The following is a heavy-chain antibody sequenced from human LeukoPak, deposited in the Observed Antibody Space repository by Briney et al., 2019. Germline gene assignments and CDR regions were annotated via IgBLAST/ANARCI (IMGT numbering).Heavy chain of an antibody. CDR2: ISYDGNKK. CDR1: GFTFSSYG. Sequence: GRSLRLSCTASGFTFSSYGIHWGRQAPGKGLEWVAFISYDGNKKYFADSVKGRFTISRDNSKNKLYLQMNSLRPEDTAVYYCAKGWVTGVGSGGGMDVWGQGTTVTVSS. D-gene: IGHD3-10*01. J-gene: IGHJ6*02. CDR3: AKGWVTGVGSGGGMDV. V-gene: IGHV3-30*18.